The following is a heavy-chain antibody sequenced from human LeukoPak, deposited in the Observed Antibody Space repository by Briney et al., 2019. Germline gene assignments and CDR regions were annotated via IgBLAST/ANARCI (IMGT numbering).Heavy chain of an antibody. CDR1: GYTFTGYY. V-gene: IGHV1-2*02. CDR2: INPNSGGT. D-gene: IGHD3-22*01. Sequence: ASVKVSCKASGYTFTGYYMHWVRQAPGQGLEWMGWINPNSGGTNYAQKFQGRVTMTRDTSISTAYMELSRLRSDDTAVYYCAREMGHYDSSGYYSDAFDIWGQGTMVTVSS. CDR3: AREMGHYDSSGYYSDAFDI. J-gene: IGHJ3*02.